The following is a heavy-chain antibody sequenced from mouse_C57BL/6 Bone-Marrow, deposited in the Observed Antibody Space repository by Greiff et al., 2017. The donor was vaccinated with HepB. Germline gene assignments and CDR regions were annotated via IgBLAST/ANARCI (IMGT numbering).Heavy chain of an antibody. CDR3: ARHYDEYYYAMDY. D-gene: IGHD2-12*01. CDR1: GFTFSDYG. J-gene: IGHJ4*01. V-gene: IGHV5-15*01. CDR2: ISNLAYSI. Sequence: EVQRVESGGGLVQPGGSLKLSCAASGFTFSDYGMAWVRQAPRKGPEWVAFISNLAYSIYYADTVTGRVTISRENAKNTLYLEMSSLRSEDTAMYYCARHYDEYYYAMDYWGQGTSVTVSS.